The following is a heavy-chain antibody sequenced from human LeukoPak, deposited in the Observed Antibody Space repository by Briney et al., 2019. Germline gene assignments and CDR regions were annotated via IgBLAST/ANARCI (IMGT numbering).Heavy chain of an antibody. V-gene: IGHV6-1*01. CDR3: ARGSSSGWAYYFGMDT. Sequence: SQTLSLTRAISGDSVSSNSASWNWIRQSPSRGLEWVGWTYYRANWYNDYAVSVKSRITINPDTSKNQFYLQLKSVTPEDTAVYYCARGSSSGWAYYFGMDTWGQGTTVTVSS. D-gene: IGHD6-19*01. CDR2: TYYRANWYN. J-gene: IGHJ6*02. CDR1: GDSVSSNSAS.